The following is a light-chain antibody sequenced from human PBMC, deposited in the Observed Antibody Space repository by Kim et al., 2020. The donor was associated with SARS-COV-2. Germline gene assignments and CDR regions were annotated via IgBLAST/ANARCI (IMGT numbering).Light chain of an antibody. Sequence: EIVLTQSPGTLSLSPAERVTLSCRASQSVSSNYLAWYQQKPGQAPRLLIYGASSRATDIPDRFSGSGSGTDFTLTISRLEAEDFAVYYCHLYGSSPLFGPGTKVDIK. CDR3: HLYGSSPL. J-gene: IGKJ3*01. CDR2: GAS. V-gene: IGKV3-20*01. CDR1: QSVSSNY.